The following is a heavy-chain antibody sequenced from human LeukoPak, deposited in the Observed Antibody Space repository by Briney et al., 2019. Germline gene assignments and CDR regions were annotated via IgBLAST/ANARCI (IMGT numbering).Heavy chain of an antibody. J-gene: IGHJ4*02. CDR3: ASPSSSSSTYDY. D-gene: IGHD6-6*01. CDR1: GGSISSSSYY. Sequence: SETLSLTCTVSGGSISSSSYYWGWIRQPPGKGXXWIGSIHYSGSTYYNPSLKSRVTISIDTSKTQFSLKLTSVTAADTAVYYCASPSSSSSTYDYWGQGTLVTVSS. CDR2: IHYSGST. V-gene: IGHV4-39*01.